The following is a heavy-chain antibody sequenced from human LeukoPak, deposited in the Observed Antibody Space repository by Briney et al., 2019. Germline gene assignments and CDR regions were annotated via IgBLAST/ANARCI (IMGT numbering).Heavy chain of an antibody. V-gene: IGHV4-59*08. CDR3: ARFLIGYYDSSGPAPLSGYYYHMDV. CDR2: IHYSGST. J-gene: IGHJ6*03. D-gene: IGHD3-22*01. Sequence: PSETLSLTCTVSGVSISYYYWSWIRQPPGKGLEWIGYIHYSGSTNYNPSLKSRVTILVDTSKNQFSLKLSSVTAADTAVYYCARFLIGYYDSSGPAPLSGYYYHMDVWGKGTTVTVSS. CDR1: GVSISYYY.